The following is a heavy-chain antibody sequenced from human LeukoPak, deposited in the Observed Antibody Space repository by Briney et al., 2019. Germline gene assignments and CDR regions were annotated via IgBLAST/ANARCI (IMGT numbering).Heavy chain of an antibody. CDR1: GGSISSYY. Sequence: PSETLSLTCTVSGGSISSYYWSWIRQPPGKGLEWIGYIYYSGSTNYNPSLKSRVTISVDTSKNQFSLKLSSVTAADTAVYYCARDRGLWWRGVFDIWGQGTMVTVSS. CDR2: IYYSGST. J-gene: IGHJ3*02. D-gene: IGHD2-21*01. V-gene: IGHV4-59*01. CDR3: ARDRGLWWRGVFDI.